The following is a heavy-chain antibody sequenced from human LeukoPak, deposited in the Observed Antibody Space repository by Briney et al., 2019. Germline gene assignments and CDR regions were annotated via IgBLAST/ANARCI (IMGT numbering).Heavy chain of an antibody. V-gene: IGHV3-23*01. D-gene: IGHD2-8*02. CDR2: ISGSDYTT. J-gene: IGHJ4*02. CDR3: AKHQLVGPYYFDY. Sequence: GGSLRLSCAASGFSLTTYEMNWVRQAPGERLEWVSSISGSDYTTYYVDSVTGRFTISSDNYKGPLYVGLNSLSTDASALYCCAKHQLVGPYYFDYWGQGTLVTVSS. CDR1: GFSLTTYE.